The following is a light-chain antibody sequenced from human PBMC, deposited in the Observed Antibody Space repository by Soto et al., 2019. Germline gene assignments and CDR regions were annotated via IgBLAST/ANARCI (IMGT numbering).Light chain of an antibody. CDR1: QGISSD. Sequence: IQLTQSPSSLSASVGDRVTITCRASQGISSDLAWYQQKPGKAPNLLIYAASTLQSGVPSRFSGSGSGTDFTLTISSLQPEDFATYYCQQLNSYPPSFGGGTKVEI. CDR2: AAS. V-gene: IGKV1-9*01. CDR3: QQLNSYPPS. J-gene: IGKJ4*01.